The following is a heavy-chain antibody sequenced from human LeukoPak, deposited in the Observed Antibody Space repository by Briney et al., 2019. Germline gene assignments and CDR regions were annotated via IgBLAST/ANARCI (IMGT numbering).Heavy chain of an antibody. V-gene: IGHV3-7*01. J-gene: IGHJ4*02. CDR1: GFTFSSYW. CDR3: ARDSPNYDYVWGSYSDY. CDR2: IKKDGSEK. D-gene: IGHD3-16*01. Sequence: PGGSLRLSCAASGFTFSSYWMSWVRQAPGKGLEWVANIKKDGSEKYYVDSVKGRFTISRDTAKNSLYLQMNSLRAEDTAVYYCARDSPNYDYVWGSYSDYWGQGTLVTVSS.